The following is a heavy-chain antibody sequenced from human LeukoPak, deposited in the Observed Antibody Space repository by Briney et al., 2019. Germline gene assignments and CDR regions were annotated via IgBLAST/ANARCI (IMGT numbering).Heavy chain of an antibody. J-gene: IGHJ3*02. Sequence: GASVKVSCKASGGTFSSYGISWVRQAPGQGLEWMGGIIPRFGTANYAQKFQGRVTVTAEESTSTAYMELSSLRSEDTAFYYCARDEYDSSGSFAFDIWGQGTMVTVSS. CDR3: ARDEYDSSGSFAFDI. CDR1: GGTFSSYG. D-gene: IGHD3-22*01. CDR2: IIPRFGTA. V-gene: IGHV1-69*13.